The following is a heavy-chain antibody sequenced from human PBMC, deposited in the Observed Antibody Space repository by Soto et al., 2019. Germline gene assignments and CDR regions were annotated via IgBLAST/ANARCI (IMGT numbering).Heavy chain of an antibody. CDR1: GGTFSSHV. J-gene: IGHJ4*02. CDR2: IIPIFGTP. Sequence: QVQLVQSGAEVKKPGSSVKVSCKASGGTFSSHVFNWVRQAPGQGLEWMGGIIPIFGTPNYAQKFQGRVTITADESTSTVHMELNSLRSEDTAVYYCARGRYFDASGGCANYWGLGTLVTVSP. D-gene: IGHD5-12*01. CDR3: ARGRYFDASGGCANY. V-gene: IGHV1-69*01.